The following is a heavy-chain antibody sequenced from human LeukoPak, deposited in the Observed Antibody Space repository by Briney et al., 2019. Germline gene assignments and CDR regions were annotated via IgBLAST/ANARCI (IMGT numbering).Heavy chain of an antibody. CDR3: ARGTYYYDSSGYYYADDY. J-gene: IGHJ4*02. Sequence: SETLSLPCAVYGGSFSGYYWSWIRQPPGKGLGWIGEINHSGSTNYNPSLKSRVTISVDTSKNQFSLKLSSVTAADTAVYYCARGTYYYDSSGYYYADDYWGQGTLVTVSS. D-gene: IGHD3-22*01. CDR1: GGSFSGYY. CDR2: INHSGST. V-gene: IGHV4-34*01.